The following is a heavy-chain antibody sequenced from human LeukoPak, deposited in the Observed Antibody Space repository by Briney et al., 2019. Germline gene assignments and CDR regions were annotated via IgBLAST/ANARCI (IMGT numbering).Heavy chain of an antibody. J-gene: IGHJ4*02. D-gene: IGHD1-1*01. V-gene: IGHV4-61*10. CDR2: IYYSGST. CDR3: VRVGTGTIDY. Sequence: SETLSLTCTVSGGSISSGSYYWSWIRQPAGKGLEWIGYIYYSGSTNYHPSLKSRVTISVDTSKNQFSLKLSSVTAADTGFYYCVRVGTGTIDYWGQGTLVTVSS. CDR1: GGSISSGSYY.